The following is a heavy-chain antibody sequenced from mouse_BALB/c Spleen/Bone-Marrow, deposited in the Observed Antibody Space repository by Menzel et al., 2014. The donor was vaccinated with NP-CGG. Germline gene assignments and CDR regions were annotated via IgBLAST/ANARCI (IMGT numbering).Heavy chain of an antibody. CDR3: AGGRFAY. J-gene: IGHJ3*01. CDR1: GYTFTNYW. V-gene: IGHV1-7*01. CDR2: IYPSTGYT. D-gene: IGHD1-1*02. Sequence: QVQLQQSGAELAKPGASVKMSCKASGYTFTNYWMHWVKQRPGQGLEWIGYIYPSTGYTEYNQKLKDKATLTSDKSSSTAYMQLSSVTSEDSAVYYCAGGRFAYWGQGTLVTVSA.